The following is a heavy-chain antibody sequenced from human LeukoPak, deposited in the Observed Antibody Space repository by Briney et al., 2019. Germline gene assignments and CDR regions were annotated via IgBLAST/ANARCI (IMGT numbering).Heavy chain of an antibody. CDR2: ISGSGGST. CDR3: AREGYYLSYYYGMDV. Sequence: GGSLRLSCAASGFTFSNYWMSWVRQAPGKGLEWVSAISGSGGSTYYADSVKGRFTISRDNSKSTLYLQMNSLRGEDTAVYYCAREGYYLSYYYGMDVWGQGTTVTVSS. D-gene: IGHD3-16*01. J-gene: IGHJ6*02. CDR1: GFTFSNYW. V-gene: IGHV3-23*01.